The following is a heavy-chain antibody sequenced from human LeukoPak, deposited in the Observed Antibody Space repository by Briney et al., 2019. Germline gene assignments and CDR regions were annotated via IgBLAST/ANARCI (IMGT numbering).Heavy chain of an antibody. CDR3: ASSGYSSSWWDYYYYMDV. V-gene: IGHV1-69*05. CDR1: GGTFSSYA. D-gene: IGHD6-13*01. J-gene: IGHJ6*03. CDR2: IIPIFGTA. Sequence: ASVKVSCKASGGTFSSYAIRWVRQAPGPGLEWMGGIIPIFGTANYAQKFQGRVTITTDESTSTAYMELSSLRSEDTAVYYCASSGYSSSWWDYYYYMDVWGKGTTVTVSS.